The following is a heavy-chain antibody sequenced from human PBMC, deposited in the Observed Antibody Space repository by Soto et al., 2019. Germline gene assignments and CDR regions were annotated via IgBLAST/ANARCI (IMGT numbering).Heavy chain of an antibody. J-gene: IGHJ5*02. V-gene: IGHV1-8*01. Sequence: ASVKVSCMASGYTFTSYYINWVRQASGQGLEWLGWMNPKSGQKAYVEKFQGRVTMTANTSISTAYMELSSLRSDDTAVYYCVRDIGPALDWFGPWGQGTLVTVSS. CDR3: VRDIGPALDWFGP. D-gene: IGHD5-18*01. CDR2: MNPKSGQK. CDR1: GYTFTSYY.